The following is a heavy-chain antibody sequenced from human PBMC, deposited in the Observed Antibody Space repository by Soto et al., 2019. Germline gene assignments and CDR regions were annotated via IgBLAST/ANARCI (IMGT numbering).Heavy chain of an antibody. CDR2: IIPILGIA. V-gene: IGHV1-69*02. J-gene: IGHJ3*02. CDR3: ARVNYGDYNDAFDI. Sequence: SVKTSCRASGGTLSSYTISWVRQAPGQGLEWMGRIIPILGIANYAQKFQGRVTITADKSTSTAYMELSSLRSEDTAVYYCARVNYGDYNDAFDIWGQGTMVTV. D-gene: IGHD4-17*01. CDR1: GGTLSSYT.